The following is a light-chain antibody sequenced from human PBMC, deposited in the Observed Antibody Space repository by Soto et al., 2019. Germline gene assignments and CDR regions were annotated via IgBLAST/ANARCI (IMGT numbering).Light chain of an antibody. V-gene: IGLV1-44*01. CDR1: SSNIGSNF. CDR2: TNN. J-gene: IGLJ3*02. Sequence: QPVLTQPPSASGTPGQSVTISCSGSSSNIGSNFVNWYQQLPGTAPKLLIYTNNQRPSGVPDRFSGSKSGTSASLAISGLQSEAEADYHCAAWDDSLNGPLFGGGTKLTVL. CDR3: AAWDDSLNGPL.